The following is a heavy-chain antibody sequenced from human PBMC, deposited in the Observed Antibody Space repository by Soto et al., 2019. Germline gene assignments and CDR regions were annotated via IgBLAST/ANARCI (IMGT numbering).Heavy chain of an antibody. CDR1: GGSISSGGYS. CDR2: IYYSGST. D-gene: IGHD2-21*01. CDR3: ASRWGGTFDY. J-gene: IGHJ4*02. Sequence: SETLSLTCAVSGGSISSGGYSWSWIRQPPGKGLEWIGYIYYSGSTNYNPSLKSRVTISVDTSKNQFSLKLSSVTAADTAVYYCASRWGGTFDYWGQGTLVTVS. V-gene: IGHV4-61*08.